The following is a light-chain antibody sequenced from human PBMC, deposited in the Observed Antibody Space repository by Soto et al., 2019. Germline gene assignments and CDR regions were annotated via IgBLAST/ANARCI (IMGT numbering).Light chain of an antibody. V-gene: IGLV1-47*01. Sequence: QTVVTQPPSASGTPGQRVTISCSGSSSNIGDSYGYWFQQLPGTAPKLLIYRNNQRPSGVPYRFSGSKSGTSASLAISGLRPEDEADYYCATWDDSLRGWVFGGGTKLTVL. CDR2: RNN. CDR1: SSNIGDSY. CDR3: ATWDDSLRGWV. J-gene: IGLJ3*02.